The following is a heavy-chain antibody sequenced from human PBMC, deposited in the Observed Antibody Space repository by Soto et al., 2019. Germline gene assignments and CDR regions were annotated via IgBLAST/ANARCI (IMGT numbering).Heavy chain of an antibody. D-gene: IGHD2-8*01. V-gene: IGHV5-51*01. J-gene: IGHJ5*02. Sequence: LVLLLKISRQVSGYSIATYGIGRVSQMPGKGLEWMGIIYPGDSDTMYSPSFQGQVIISADLSSTTTYLQWSSLKASDTAIYYCARKHGVDPANGWIGPWGQGTLVTVAS. CDR1: GYSIATYG. CDR3: ARKHGVDPANGWIGP. CDR2: IYPGDSDT.